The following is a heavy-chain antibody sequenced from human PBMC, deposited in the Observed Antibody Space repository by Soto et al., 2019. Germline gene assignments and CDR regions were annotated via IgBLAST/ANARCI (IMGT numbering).Heavy chain of an antibody. V-gene: IGHV1-3*01. J-gene: IGHJ6*02. Sequence: QVQLVQSGAEVKKPGASVKVSCKASGYTFTSYAMHWVRQAPGQRLEWMGWINAGNGNTKYSQKFQGRVTITRDTSASTAYMELSSLRSEDTAVYYCARDQVLRYFDGLQAGVEYGMDVWGQGTTVTVSS. CDR2: INAGNGNT. CDR1: GYTFTSYA. D-gene: IGHD3-9*01. CDR3: ARDQVLRYFDGLQAGVEYGMDV.